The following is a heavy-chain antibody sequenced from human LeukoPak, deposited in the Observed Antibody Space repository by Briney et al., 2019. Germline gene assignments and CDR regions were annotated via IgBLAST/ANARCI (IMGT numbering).Heavy chain of an antibody. V-gene: IGHV3-23*01. Sequence: PGGSLRLSCAASGFTFSSYVMNWVRQAPGKGLEWVSAISGSGGRTYYADSVKGRFTISRDNSRNTLYLQMNSLRAEDTAVYYCATEPSYYYGSSAGHDYFDNWGQGTLVTVSS. CDR3: ATEPSYYYGSSAGHDYFDN. J-gene: IGHJ4*02. CDR1: GFTFSSYV. CDR2: ISGSGGRT. D-gene: IGHD3-22*01.